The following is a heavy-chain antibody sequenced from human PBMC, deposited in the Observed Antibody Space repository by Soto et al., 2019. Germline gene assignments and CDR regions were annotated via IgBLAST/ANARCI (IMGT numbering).Heavy chain of an antibody. CDR1: GFSFDIYH. CDR2: ISSNSDSI. CDR3: ARQRFGSFSGSYVFDL. V-gene: IGHV3-21*01. D-gene: IGHD3-16*01. J-gene: IGHJ5*02. Sequence: GGSLSLSCEASGFSFDIYHMNWVRPAPGKGLEWVSSISSNSDSIFYGDSVKGRFIISRDNAKNSLFLQMNNLSGGDTAVYYCARQRFGSFSGSYVFDLWGQGTPVTVSS.